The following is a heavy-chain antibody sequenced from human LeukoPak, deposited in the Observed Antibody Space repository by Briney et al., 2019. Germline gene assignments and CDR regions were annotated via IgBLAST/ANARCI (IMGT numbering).Heavy chain of an antibody. Sequence: PGGSLRLSCAASGFTFSSYSMNWVRQAPGKGLEWVSLIYGDGSTYYADSVKGRVTISRDNSKNTVFLQMNSLRAEDTALYYCARINYRAFSIWGQGTMVTVSS. D-gene: IGHD4-11*01. CDR1: GFTFSSYS. CDR3: ARINYRAFSI. V-gene: IGHV3-66*01. J-gene: IGHJ3*02. CDR2: IYGDGST.